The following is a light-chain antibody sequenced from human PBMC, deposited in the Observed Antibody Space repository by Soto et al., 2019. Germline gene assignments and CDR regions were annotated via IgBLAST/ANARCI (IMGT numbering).Light chain of an antibody. CDR3: LKHNSYPRT. V-gene: IGKV1-17*01. Sequence: DIQMTQPPSSLSASVGDRVTITCRASQGIRNDLGRYQQKTGKAPKCLIFGASSLKRGVPSRFSGSGSATEVTLTNSSLHPEDFPTYYCLKHNSYPRTFGQGTKVEIK. CDR1: QGIRND. CDR2: GAS. J-gene: IGKJ1*01.